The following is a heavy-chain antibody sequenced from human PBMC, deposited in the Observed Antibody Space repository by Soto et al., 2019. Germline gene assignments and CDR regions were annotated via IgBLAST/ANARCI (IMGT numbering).Heavy chain of an antibody. J-gene: IGHJ6*02. V-gene: IGHV1-69*12. CDR1: GGTFSSYA. D-gene: IGHD3-16*02. Sequence: QVQLVQSGAEVKKPGSSVKVSCKASGGTFSSYAISWVRQAPGQGLEWMGGIIPIFGTANYAQKFQGRVTITADESTSTDYMELRSLRSEDTAVYYCASSSGGELSPSPYGMDVWGQGTTVTVSS. CDR3: ASSSGGELSPSPYGMDV. CDR2: IIPIFGTA.